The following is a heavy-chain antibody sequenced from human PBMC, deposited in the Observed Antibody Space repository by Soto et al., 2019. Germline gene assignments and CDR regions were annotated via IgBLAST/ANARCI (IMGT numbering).Heavy chain of an antibody. CDR3: ARGRYGDY. V-gene: IGHV1-18*01. CDR1: GYTFTSYG. J-gene: IGHJ4*02. Sequence: QVHLVQSGAEVKKPGASVKVSCKASGYTFTSYGMTWVRQAPGQGLEWMGWISAHNGNTDYAQKLQGRVIVTRDTSTSTAYMELRGLRSDDTAVYYCARGRYGDYWGQGALVTVSS. D-gene: IGHD1-1*01. CDR2: ISAHNGNT.